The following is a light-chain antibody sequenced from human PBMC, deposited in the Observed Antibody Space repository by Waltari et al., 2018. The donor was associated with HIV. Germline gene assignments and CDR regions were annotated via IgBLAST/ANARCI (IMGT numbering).Light chain of an antibody. Sequence: QSALTQPASVSGSPGQSITISCSGTISDTAVYNFVSWYRQHPGKAPQLLLYEIKSRPSWISLRFSGSKSGNTASLTISGLQAEDEADYYCTSYTQNRILLFGGGTKLTVL. CDR1: ISDTAVYNF. J-gene: IGLJ3*02. V-gene: IGLV2-14*01. CDR2: EIK. CDR3: TSYTQNRILL.